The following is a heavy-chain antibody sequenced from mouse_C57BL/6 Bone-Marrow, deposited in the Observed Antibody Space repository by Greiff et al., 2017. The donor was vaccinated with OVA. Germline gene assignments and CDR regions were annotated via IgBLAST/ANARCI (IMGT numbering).Heavy chain of an antibody. J-gene: IGHJ1*03. CDR1: GFTFSSYA. CDR2: ISDGGSYT. Sequence: EVKLMESGGGLVKPGGSLKLSCAASGFTFSSYAMSWVRQTPEKRLEWVATISDGGSYTYYPDNVKGRFTISRDTAKNNLYLQMSHLKSEDTAMYYGARGIYYGSSYVGYFDVWGTGTTVTVSS. V-gene: IGHV5-4*03. CDR3: ARGIYYGSSYVGYFDV. D-gene: IGHD1-1*01.